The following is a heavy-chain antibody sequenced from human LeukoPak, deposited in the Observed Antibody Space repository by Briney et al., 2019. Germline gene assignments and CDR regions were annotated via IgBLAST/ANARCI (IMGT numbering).Heavy chain of an antibody. CDR3: AKASSHYYGSGSYYNVDY. CDR2: IRYDGSNK. Sequence: PGGSLRLSCAASGFTFSSYGMHWVRQAPGKGLEWVAFIRYDGSNKHYADSVKGRFTISRDNSKNTLYLQMNSLRAEDTAVYYCAKASSHYYGSGSYYNVDYWGQGTLVTVSS. CDR1: GFTFSSYG. D-gene: IGHD3-10*01. J-gene: IGHJ4*02. V-gene: IGHV3-30*02.